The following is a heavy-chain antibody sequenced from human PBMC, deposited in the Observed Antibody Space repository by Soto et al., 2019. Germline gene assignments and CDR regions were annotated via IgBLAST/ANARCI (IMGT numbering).Heavy chain of an antibody. Sequence: EVQMVESGGGLVKPGGSLRLSCAASGFTFSTLSMNWVRQAPGKGLEWVSSMSSDSSYIYYADSVKGRFTISRDNAKNSLYLQMNSLRDEATAVYYCKGGDYDRYCYYAMDVWGQGTTVTVSS. CDR1: GFTFSTLS. J-gene: IGHJ6*02. CDR2: MSSDSSYI. CDR3: KGGDYDRYCYYAMDV. V-gene: IGHV3-21*01. D-gene: IGHD4-17*01.